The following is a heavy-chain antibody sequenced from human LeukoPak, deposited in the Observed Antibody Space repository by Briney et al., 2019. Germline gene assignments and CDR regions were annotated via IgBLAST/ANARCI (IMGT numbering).Heavy chain of an antibody. CDR2: ISYDGSNK. V-gene: IGHV3-30*01. CDR1: GFTFSSYA. Sequence: PGGSLRLSCAASGFTFSSYAMHWVRQAPGKGLEWVAVISYDGSNKYYADSVKGRFTISRDNSKNTLYLQMNSLRAEDTAVYYCARDPSIAARLPLFDYWGQGTLVTVSS. D-gene: IGHD6-6*01. J-gene: IGHJ4*02. CDR3: ARDPSIAARLPLFDY.